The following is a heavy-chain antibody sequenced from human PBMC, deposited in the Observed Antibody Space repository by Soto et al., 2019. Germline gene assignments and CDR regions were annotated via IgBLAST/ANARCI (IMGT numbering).Heavy chain of an antibody. J-gene: IGHJ5*01. Sequence: ASVKVSCKASGYTFNNYVIHWVRQAPGHGLEWMGWMNPNSGNTGYAQNFRGRVTMTQNTAIGTAYMELSSLRSDDTATYYCTRAYGAETFDFWGQGTRVTVSS. V-gene: IGHV1-8*02. CDR1: GYTFNNYV. D-gene: IGHD3-10*01. CDR2: MNPNSGNT. CDR3: TRAYGAETFDF.